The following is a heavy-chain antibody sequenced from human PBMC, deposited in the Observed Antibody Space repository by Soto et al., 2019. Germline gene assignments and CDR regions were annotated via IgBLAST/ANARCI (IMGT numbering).Heavy chain of an antibody. CDR1: GGSFTSNNW. Sequence: SETLSLTCAVSGGSFTSNNWWTWVRQPPGQGLEWIGEIYRTGSTNYNPSLKSRVTISLDKSENQFSLKVTSLTAADTAVYYCASRDPGASVDYWGQGTLVTVSS. D-gene: IGHD1-26*01. J-gene: IGHJ4*02. CDR3: ASRDPGASVDY. V-gene: IGHV4-4*02. CDR2: IYRTGST.